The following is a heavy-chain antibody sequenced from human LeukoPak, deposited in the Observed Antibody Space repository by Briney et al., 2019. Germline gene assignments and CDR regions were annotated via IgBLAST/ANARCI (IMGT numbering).Heavy chain of an antibody. D-gene: IGHD5-18*01. Sequence: SETLSLTCTVSGGSISSYYWSWIRQPPGKGLEWIGYIYSSGSTNYNPSLKSRVTISVDTSKNQFSLKLSSVTAADTAVYYCAGVFRGYSYGPFDYWGQGTLVTVSS. CDR3: AGVFRGYSYGPFDY. CDR1: GGSISSYY. J-gene: IGHJ4*02. V-gene: IGHV4-59*01. CDR2: IYSSGST.